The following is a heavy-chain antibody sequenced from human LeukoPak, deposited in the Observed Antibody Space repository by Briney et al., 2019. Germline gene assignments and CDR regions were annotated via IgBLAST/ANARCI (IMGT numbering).Heavy chain of an antibody. CDR2: IYYSGST. CDR1: GGSISSGGYY. V-gene: IGHV4-31*03. Sequence: PSQTLSLTCTVSGGSISSGGYYWSWIRQRPGKGLEWIGYIYYSGSTYYNPSINRRVTISVNTSKNQFSLRLSSVTAADTAVYYCVRKSGYDLDAFGYWGQGTLVTV. CDR3: VRKSGYDLDAFGY. D-gene: IGHD5-12*01. J-gene: IGHJ4*02.